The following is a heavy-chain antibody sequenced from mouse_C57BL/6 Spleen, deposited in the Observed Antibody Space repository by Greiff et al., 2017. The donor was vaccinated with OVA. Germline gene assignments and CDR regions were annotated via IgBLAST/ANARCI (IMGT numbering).Heavy chain of an antibody. Sequence: VQLQESGAELVKPGASVKISCKASGYAFSSYWMNWVKQRPGKGLEWIGQIYPGDGDTNYNGKFKGKATLTADKSSSTAYMQLSSLTSEDSAVDFCATTTVVADFDYWGQGTTLTVSS. J-gene: IGHJ2*01. V-gene: IGHV1-80*01. CDR1: GYAFSSYW. CDR2: IYPGDGDT. D-gene: IGHD1-1*01. CDR3: ATTTVVADFDY.